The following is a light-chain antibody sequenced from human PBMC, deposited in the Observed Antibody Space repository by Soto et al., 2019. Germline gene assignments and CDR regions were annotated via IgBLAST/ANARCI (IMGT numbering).Light chain of an antibody. J-gene: IGLJ1*01. V-gene: IGLV1-40*01. CDR3: QSYASSLRFPYA. CDR1: SSNIGAGYD. CDR2: GNS. Sequence: QSVLTQPPSVSGAPGQRVTISCTGSSSNIGAGYDVHWYQQLPGTAPKLLIYGNSNRPSGVPDRFSGSKSGTSASLAITGLQAEDEADYYCQSYASSLRFPYAFGTGTKVTVL.